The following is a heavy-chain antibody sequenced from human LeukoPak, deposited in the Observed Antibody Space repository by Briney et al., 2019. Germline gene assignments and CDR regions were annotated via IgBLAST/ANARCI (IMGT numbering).Heavy chain of an antibody. CDR3: ARGVLEMATVTFFDY. Sequence: PSETLSLTCTVSGGSISSGAYYRSWIRQPPGKGLEWIGYIHYSGNTYYNPSLMSRLTISVDTSKNHFSLNLTSVTAADTAVYYCARGVLEMATVTFFDYWGQGTLVTVSS. CDR2: IHYSGNT. CDR1: GGSISSGAYY. D-gene: IGHD4-17*01. V-gene: IGHV4-30-4*01. J-gene: IGHJ4*02.